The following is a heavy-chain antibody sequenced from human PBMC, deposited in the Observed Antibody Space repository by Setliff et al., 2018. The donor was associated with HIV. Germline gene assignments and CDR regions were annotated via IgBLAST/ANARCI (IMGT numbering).Heavy chain of an antibody. CDR1: GFNFDDYG. V-gene: IGHV3-20*04. CDR3: ARSWSGLWAIDS. CDR2: NNWSGGST. J-gene: IGHJ4*02. Sequence: GGSLRLSCAASGFNFDDYGMTWVRQAPGKGLEWVSGNNWSGGSTGYADSMKGRFTISRDNAQNSVTLQMNRLRPDDTALYYCARSWSGLWAIDSWGQGTLVTVSS. D-gene: IGHD3-3*01.